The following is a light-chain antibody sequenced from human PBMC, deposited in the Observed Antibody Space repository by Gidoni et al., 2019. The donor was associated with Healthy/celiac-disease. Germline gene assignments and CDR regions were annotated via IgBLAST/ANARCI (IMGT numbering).Light chain of an antibody. CDR3: QQRSNWPPEIT. CDR1: QSVSSY. Sequence: EIVLTQSPATLSLSPGERATRSCRASQSVSSYLAWYQQKPGQAPRLLIYDASNRATGIPARFSGSGSGTDFTLTISSLEPEDFAVYYCQQRSNWPPEITFGGGTKVEIK. V-gene: IGKV3-11*01. CDR2: DAS. J-gene: IGKJ4*01.